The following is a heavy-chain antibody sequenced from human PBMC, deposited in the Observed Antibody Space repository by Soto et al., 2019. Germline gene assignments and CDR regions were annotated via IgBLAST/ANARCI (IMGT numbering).Heavy chain of an antibody. CDR2: IYQSGST. Sequence: KTSETLSLTCAVSGYSISSGYYWGWIRQPPGKGLEWIGSIYQSGSTYYNPSLKSRVTISVDTSKNQFSLKLSSVTAADTAVYYCARWERIAVAGAWGQGTLVTVSS. J-gene: IGHJ5*02. V-gene: IGHV4-38-2*01. CDR1: GYSISSGYY. CDR3: ARWERIAVAGA. D-gene: IGHD6-19*01.